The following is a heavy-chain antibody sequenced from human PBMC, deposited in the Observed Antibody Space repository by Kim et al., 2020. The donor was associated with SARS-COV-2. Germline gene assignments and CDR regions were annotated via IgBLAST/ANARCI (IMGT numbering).Heavy chain of an antibody. D-gene: IGHD2-21*02. Sequence: GGSLRLSCAASGFTFSSYSMNWVRQAPGKGLEWVSSISSSSSYIYYADSVKGRFTISRDNAKNSLYLQMNSLRAEDTAVYYCARVGCGGDCLFYYYGMDVGGQGTTVTVSS. J-gene: IGHJ6*02. CDR2: ISSSSSYI. CDR1: GFTFSSYS. V-gene: IGHV3-21*01. CDR3: ARVGCGGDCLFYYYGMDV.